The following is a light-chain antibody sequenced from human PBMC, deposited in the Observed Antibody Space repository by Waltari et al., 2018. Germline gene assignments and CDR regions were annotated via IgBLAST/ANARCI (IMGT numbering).Light chain of an antibody. CDR2: TSS. Sequence: DIQMTQSPSSLSASVGDRVTITCRATQSITTSLNWYQQKPGKAPNLLIYTSSTLQTGVPSSFRGSGSGTDFTLTISSLQPEDFATYYCQQTYSFPYTFGQGTRLDIK. CDR3: QQTYSFPYT. J-gene: IGKJ2*01. V-gene: IGKV1-39*01. CDR1: QSITTS.